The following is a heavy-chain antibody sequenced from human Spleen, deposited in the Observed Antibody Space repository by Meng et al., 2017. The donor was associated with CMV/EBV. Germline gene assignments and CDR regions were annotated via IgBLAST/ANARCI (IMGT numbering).Heavy chain of an antibody. J-gene: IGHJ3*01. CDR2: FYHSESI. Sequence: GSLRLSCTVSGSSINSGVFWGWVRQPPGKGLEWIGTFYHSESIYYNPSLRSRVTMSADTSKNQFSLRLTSVTAADTAVYYCARGGTRWDSPPFDAFDVWGQGTMVTVSS. V-gene: IGHV4-38-2*02. D-gene: IGHD1-26*01. CDR1: GSSINSGVF. CDR3: ARGGTRWDSPPFDAFDV.